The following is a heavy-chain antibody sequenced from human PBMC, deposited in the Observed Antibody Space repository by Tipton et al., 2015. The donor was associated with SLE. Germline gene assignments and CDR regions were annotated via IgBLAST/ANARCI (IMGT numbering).Heavy chain of an antibody. D-gene: IGHD3-22*01. J-gene: IGHJ3*02. CDR1: GFTFTSYS. CDR2: IGGEGGTT. V-gene: IGHV3-23*01. Sequence: GSLRLSCAASGFTFTSYSMSWVRQAPGKGLEWVSGIGGEGGTTYYADSVKGRFTISRDNSKNTLYLHMNSLRVEDTAVYYCAKDGRRSYYYDDNDYWGDAFDIWGQGTMVTVSA. CDR3: AKDGRRSYYYDDNDYWGDAFDI.